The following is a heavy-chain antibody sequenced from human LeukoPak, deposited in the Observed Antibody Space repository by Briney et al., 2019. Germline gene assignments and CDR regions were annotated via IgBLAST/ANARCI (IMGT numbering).Heavy chain of an antibody. Sequence: PGGTLRLSCAASGFIFSTYGMTWVRLAPGKGLEWVSAISDTGSRTFYADSVKGRFTISRDNSKNTLYLQMNSLRADDTAVYYCAKDSYDTSIWGQGTLVTVSS. CDR2: ISDTGSRT. V-gene: IGHV3-23*01. CDR1: GFIFSTYG. J-gene: IGHJ4*02. D-gene: IGHD3-22*01. CDR3: AKDSYDTSI.